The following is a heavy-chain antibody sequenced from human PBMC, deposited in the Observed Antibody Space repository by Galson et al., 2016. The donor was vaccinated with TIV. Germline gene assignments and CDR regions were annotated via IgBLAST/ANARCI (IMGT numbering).Heavy chain of an antibody. CDR3: ARDRPDYDDRYSFDY. V-gene: IGHV4-31*03. J-gene: IGHJ4*02. D-gene: IGHD4-17*01. Sequence: TLSLTCTVSGGSIGSGGYYWSWIRQHPGKGLEWIGNIYDSGSAYYNPSLKSRVNISIDTSKNQFSLTLSSVTAADTAVYYCARDRPDYDDRYSFDYWGQGALVTVSS. CDR1: GGSIGSGGYY. CDR2: IYDSGSA.